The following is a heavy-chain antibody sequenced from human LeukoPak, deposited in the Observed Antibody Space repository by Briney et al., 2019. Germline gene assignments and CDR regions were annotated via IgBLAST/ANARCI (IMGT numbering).Heavy chain of an antibody. J-gene: IGHJ4*02. Sequence: SVKVSCKASGGTFSSYAISWVRQAPGQGLEWMGRIIPILGIANYAQKFQGRVTITADKSTSTAYMELRSLRSEDTAVYYCARDRDGYNEFDYWGQGTLVTVSS. CDR2: IIPILGIA. D-gene: IGHD5-24*01. CDR1: GGTFSSYA. CDR3: ARDRDGYNEFDY. V-gene: IGHV1-69*04.